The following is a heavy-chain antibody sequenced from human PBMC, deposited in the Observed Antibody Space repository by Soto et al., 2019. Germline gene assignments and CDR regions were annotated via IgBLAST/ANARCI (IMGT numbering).Heavy chain of an antibody. CDR2: INTGNGNT. CDR3: ARAISGYVT. V-gene: IGHV1-3*04. J-gene: IGHJ5*02. Sequence: QVQLVQSGAEVKKPRASVKVSCKASGITFSTYAIHWVRQAPGQSLEWMGWINTGNGNTRYSQNFQGRVTLTRDTSASTAYMDLSSLRSEDTSIYYCARAISGYVTWGQGTLVTVSS. CDR1: GITFSTYA. D-gene: IGHD5-12*01.